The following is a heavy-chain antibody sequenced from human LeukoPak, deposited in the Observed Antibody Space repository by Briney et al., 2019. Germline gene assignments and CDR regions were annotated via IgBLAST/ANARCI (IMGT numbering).Heavy chain of an antibody. J-gene: IGHJ5*02. Sequence: SETLSLTCNVSSDSFSLYYWSWIGQPAGKGLEWIGRLHPNGGVNYNPSLRSRVTLSGDTSKKQVFLRLTAVTAADTAVYYCARVIGVNDKYFDPRGQGIPVTVTS. V-gene: IGHV4-4*07. CDR2: LHPNGGV. CDR3: ARVIGVNDKYFDP. D-gene: IGHD3-22*01. CDR1: SDSFSLYY.